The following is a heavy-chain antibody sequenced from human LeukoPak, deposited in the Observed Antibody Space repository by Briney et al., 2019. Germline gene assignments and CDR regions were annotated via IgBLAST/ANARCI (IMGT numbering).Heavy chain of an antibody. V-gene: IGHV1-8*01. CDR3: ARAPGYCSSTSCPYYFDY. J-gene: IGHJ4*02. CDR2: MNPNSGNT. Sequence: ASVKVSCKASGYTFTSYDINWVRQATGQGLGWMGWMNPNSGNTGYAQKFQGRVTMTRNTSISTAYMELSSLRSEDTAVYYCARAPGYCSSTSCPYYFDYWGQGNLVTVSS. CDR1: GYTFTSYD. D-gene: IGHD2-2*01.